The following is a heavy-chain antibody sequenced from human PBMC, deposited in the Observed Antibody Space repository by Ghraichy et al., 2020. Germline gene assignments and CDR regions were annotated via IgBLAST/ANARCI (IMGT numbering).Heavy chain of an antibody. D-gene: IGHD3-10*01. Sequence: LSLTCVASGFTFSDHYMDWVRQAPGKGLEWLGRARNKANNYATEYAASVKGRFTISRDESQNSLYLQMNSLTTEDTAVYFCARDEGGSYLHWGQGTLVTVSS. V-gene: IGHV3-72*01. CDR1: GFTFSDHY. J-gene: IGHJ4*02. CDR2: ARNKANNYAT. CDR3: ARDEGGSYLH.